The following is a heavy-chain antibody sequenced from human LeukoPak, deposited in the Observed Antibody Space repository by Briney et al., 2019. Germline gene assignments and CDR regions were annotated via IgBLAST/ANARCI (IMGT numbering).Heavy chain of an antibody. J-gene: IGHJ4*02. D-gene: IGHD7-27*01. Sequence: GGSLRLSCADSGFTFSTAWMSWVRQAPGKGLEWVGRIKSETDGGTTDYAAPVKGRFTISRDDSKNTLYLQMNSLKTEDTAVYYCTTVRTGNLFDYWGQGTLVTVSS. CDR2: IKSETDGGTT. CDR3: TTVRTGNLFDY. V-gene: IGHV3-15*01. CDR1: GFTFSTAW.